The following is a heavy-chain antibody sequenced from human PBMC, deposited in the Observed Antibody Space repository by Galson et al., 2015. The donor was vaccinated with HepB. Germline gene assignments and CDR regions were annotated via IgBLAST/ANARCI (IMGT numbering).Heavy chain of an antibody. V-gene: IGHV1-24*01. CDR3: ARGGIFGVVIMAYFDY. CDR2: FDPEDGET. J-gene: IGHJ4*02. D-gene: IGHD3-3*01. Sequence: SVKVSCKASGYTLTELSMHWVRQAPGKGLEWMGGFDPEDGETIYAQKFQGRVTMTEDTSTDTAYMELSSLRSEDTAVYYCARGGIFGVVIMAYFDYWGQGTLVTVSS. CDR1: GYTLTELS.